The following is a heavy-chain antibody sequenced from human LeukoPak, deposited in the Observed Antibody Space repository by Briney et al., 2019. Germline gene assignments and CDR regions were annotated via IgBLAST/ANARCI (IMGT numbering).Heavy chain of an antibody. Sequence: GGSLRLSCVASRFTFSSYAMSWVRQAPGKGLEWVSAISGSGGSTYYADSVKGRFTISRDNSKNTLYLQMNSLRAEDTAEYYCANSARDIVVVPAAIGGYWGQGTLVTVSS. CDR1: RFTFSSYA. V-gene: IGHV3-23*01. D-gene: IGHD2-2*02. J-gene: IGHJ4*02. CDR2: ISGSGGST. CDR3: ANSARDIVVVPAAIGGY.